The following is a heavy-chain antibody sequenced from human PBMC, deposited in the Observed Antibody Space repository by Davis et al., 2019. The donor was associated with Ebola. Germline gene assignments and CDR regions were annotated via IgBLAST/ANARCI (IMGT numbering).Heavy chain of an antibody. Sequence: SETLSLTCSVSGGSINTNYWSWIRQPPGKGLEWIGYIYYSGSTNYNPSLKSRVTISLDAPKDQLSLRLTSVTAADTAVYYCARECSDGVHWWFDPWGQGTLVTVSS. CDR2: IYYSGST. J-gene: IGHJ5*02. V-gene: IGHV4-59*01. CDR3: ARECSDGVHWWFDP. D-gene: IGHD2-15*01. CDR1: GGSINTNY.